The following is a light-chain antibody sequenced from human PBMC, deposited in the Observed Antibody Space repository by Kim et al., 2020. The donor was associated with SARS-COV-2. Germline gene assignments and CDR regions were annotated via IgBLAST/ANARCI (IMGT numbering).Light chain of an antibody. Sequence: GQRVTISCSGSRSNIGNNVVSWYQHLPGTAPKLLIYSNHQRPAGVPDRFSGSKSGTSASLAISGLQSEDEGHYYCAAWDDSLNGRLFGGGTKLTVL. CDR2: SNH. CDR1: RSNIGNNV. CDR3: AAWDDSLNGRL. V-gene: IGLV1-44*01. J-gene: IGLJ3*02.